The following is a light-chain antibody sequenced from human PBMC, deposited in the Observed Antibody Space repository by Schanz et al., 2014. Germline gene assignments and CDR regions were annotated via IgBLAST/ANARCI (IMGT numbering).Light chain of an antibody. CDR2: DAS. V-gene: IGKV1-5*01. J-gene: IGKJ1*01. CDR3: QQYNSYRT. CDR1: QSLSTW. Sequence: DIQMTQSPSTLSASVGDRVTITCRATQSLSTWLAWYQQKPGKAPELLIYDASSLESGVPSRFSGSGSGTEFTLTISSLQPDDFATYHCQQYNSYRTFGQGTKVEVK.